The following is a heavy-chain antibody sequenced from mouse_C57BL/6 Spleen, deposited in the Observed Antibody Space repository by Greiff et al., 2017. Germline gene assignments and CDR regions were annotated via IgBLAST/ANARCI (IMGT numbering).Heavy chain of an antibody. CDR1: GFTFSNYW. CDR3: IGSPLYYGSSYY. J-gene: IGHJ2*01. D-gene: IGHD1-1*01. V-gene: IGHV6-3*01. Sequence: EVKLEESGGGLVQPGGSMKLSCVASGFTFSNYWMNWVRQSPEKGLEWVAQIRLKSDNYATHYAESVKGRFTIARDDSKSSVYLQMNNLRAEDTGIYYCIGSPLYYGSSYYWGQGTTLTVSS. CDR2: IRLKSDNYAT.